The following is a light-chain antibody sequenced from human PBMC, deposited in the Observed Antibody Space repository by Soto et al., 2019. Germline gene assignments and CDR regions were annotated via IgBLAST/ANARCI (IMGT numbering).Light chain of an antibody. J-gene: IGLJ2*01. CDR2: DVS. CDR1: SSDVGGYKF. Sequence: QSALTQPASVSGSHGQSITISCTGTSSDVGGYKFVSWYQQHPGKVPKLLIYDVSNRPSGVSNRFPGSKSGNTASLTISGLQAEDEAEYYCSSYTRSTTLNVLFGGGTKVTVL. CDR3: SSYTRSTTLNVL. V-gene: IGLV2-14*01.